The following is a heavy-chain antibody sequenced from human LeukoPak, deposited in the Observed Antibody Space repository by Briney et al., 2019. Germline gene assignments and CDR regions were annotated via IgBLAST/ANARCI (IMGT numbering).Heavy chain of an antibody. CDR2: IHSSGST. J-gene: IGHJ3*02. D-gene: IGHD2-2*01. Sequence: SETLSLTRTVSGGSISSSSYYWGWIRQPPGKGLEWIGSIHSSGSTYYNLSLKSRVTISVDTSKNHFSLKVNSVTAADTAIYYCARPRASRTYPNDAFDIWGQGTMVTVSS. CDR3: ARPRASRTYPNDAFDI. CDR1: GGSISSSSYY. V-gene: IGHV4-39*02.